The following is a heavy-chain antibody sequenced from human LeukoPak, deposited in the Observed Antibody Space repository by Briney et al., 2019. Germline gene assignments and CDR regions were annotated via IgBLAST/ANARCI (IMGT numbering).Heavy chain of an antibody. J-gene: IGHJ4*02. V-gene: IGHV3-30*02. CDR3: AKGYCGSTSCYSGLD. CDR1: GFTFSSYG. Sequence: GGSLRLSCAASGFTFSSYGMHRVRQAPGKGLEWVAFIRYDGSNKYYADSVKGRFTISRDNSKNTLYLQMNSLRAEDTAVYYCAKGYCGSTSCYSGLDWGQGTLVTVSS. CDR2: IRYDGSNK. D-gene: IGHD2-2*01.